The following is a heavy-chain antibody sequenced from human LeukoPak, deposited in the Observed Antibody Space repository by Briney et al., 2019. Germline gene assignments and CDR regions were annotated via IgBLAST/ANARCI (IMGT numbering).Heavy chain of an antibody. CDR2: IYVDGRTT. CDR3: IRDFRSADL. CDR1: GFTFSNYW. V-gene: IGHV3-74*01. J-gene: IGHJ5*02. Sequence: PGGSLRLSCVASGFTFSNYWMHWVRQPPGKGLVWVSRIYVDGRTTNYADSVKGRFTISRDNAKNTVYLEMNSVSVEDTATYYCIRDFRSADLWGQGTLVTVTS.